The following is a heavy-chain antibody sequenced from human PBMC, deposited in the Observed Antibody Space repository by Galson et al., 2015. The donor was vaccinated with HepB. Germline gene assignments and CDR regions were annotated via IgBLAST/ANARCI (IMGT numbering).Heavy chain of an antibody. Sequence: SVKVSCKASGGTLSNHAISWVRQAPGQGPEWVGRIIPFATTAAYAQKFQGRVTITADISTSAVYMELSSLKSEDTAVYYCARDRVTFFGAIIPTTAIDYWGQGTLVAVSS. CDR2: IIPFATTA. V-gene: IGHV1-69*04. J-gene: IGHJ4*02. CDR3: ARDRVTFFGAIIPTTAIDY. CDR1: GGTLSNHA. D-gene: IGHD3-3*01.